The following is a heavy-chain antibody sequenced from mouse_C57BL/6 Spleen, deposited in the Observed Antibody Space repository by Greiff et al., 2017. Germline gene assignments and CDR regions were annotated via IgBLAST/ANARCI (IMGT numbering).Heavy chain of an antibody. Sequence: QVQLQQSGAELVKPGASVKLSCKASGYTFTEYTIHWVKQRSGQGLEWIGWFYPGSGSIKYNEKFKDKATLTADKSSSTAYMELSRLTSEDSAVYVCARHEDDYYGSSYAMDYWGQGTSVTVSS. J-gene: IGHJ4*01. V-gene: IGHV1-62-2*01. CDR1: GYTFTEYT. D-gene: IGHD1-1*01. CDR3: ARHEDDYYGSSYAMDY. CDR2: FYPGSGSI.